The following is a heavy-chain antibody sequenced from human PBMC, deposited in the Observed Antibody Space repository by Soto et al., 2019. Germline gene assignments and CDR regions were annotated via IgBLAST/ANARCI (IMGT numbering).Heavy chain of an antibody. Sequence: QGQLVESGGGVVQTGQSLRLSCAASGFVFSDYGLHWVRQAPGKGLEWVAVISSDGANHFYADSVRGRSTISRDNSNNTLYLLMNSLRPEDSAVYFCAKDTLYPVVSYFYYGLDVWGQGTTVTVSS. CDR3: AKDTLYPVVSYFYYGLDV. D-gene: IGHD2-8*01. J-gene: IGHJ6*02. CDR2: ISSDGANH. V-gene: IGHV3-30*18. CDR1: GFVFSDYG.